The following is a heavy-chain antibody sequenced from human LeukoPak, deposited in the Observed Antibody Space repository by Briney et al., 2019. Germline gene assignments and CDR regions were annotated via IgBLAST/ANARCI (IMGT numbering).Heavy chain of an antibody. V-gene: IGHV3-30*02. CDR1: GFTFSTYS. J-gene: IGHJ4*02. D-gene: IGHD1-26*01. CDR3: AKGGVVGADY. CDR2: IRYDGSNK. Sequence: GGSLGLSCAASGFTFSTYSMNWVRQAPGKGLEWVAFIRYDGSNKYYADSVKGRFTISRDNSKNTLYLQMNSLRAEDTAVYYCAKGGVVGADYWGQGTLVTVSS.